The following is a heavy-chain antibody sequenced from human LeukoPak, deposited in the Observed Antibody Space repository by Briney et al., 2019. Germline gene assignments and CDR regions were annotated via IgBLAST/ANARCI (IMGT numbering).Heavy chain of an antibody. V-gene: IGHV3-9*01. D-gene: IGHD5-18*01. CDR3: AKGYSQNY. CDR2: ISWNSGSI. Sequence: GRSLRLSCAASGFTFDDYAMHWVRQAPGKGLEWVSGISWNSGSIGYADSVKGRFTISRDNAKNSLYLQMNSLRAEDTALYYCAKGYSQNYWGQGTLVTVSS. J-gene: IGHJ4*02. CDR1: GFTFDDYA.